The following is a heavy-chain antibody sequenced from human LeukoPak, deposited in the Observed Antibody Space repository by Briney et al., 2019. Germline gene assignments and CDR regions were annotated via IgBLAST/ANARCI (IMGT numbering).Heavy chain of an antibody. CDR1: GFTFSSYT. J-gene: IGHJ4*02. CDR2: ISHTSEYT. D-gene: IGHD3-10*01. Sequence: GGSLRLSCATSGFTFSSYTMSWVRQAPGKGLEWVSAISHTSEYTYHADSVKGRFTISRDNSKNTLYLQMNSLRAEDTAMYYCAKGSSAGRPYYFDYWGQGTLVTVSS. CDR3: AKGSSAGRPYYFDY. V-gene: IGHV3-23*01.